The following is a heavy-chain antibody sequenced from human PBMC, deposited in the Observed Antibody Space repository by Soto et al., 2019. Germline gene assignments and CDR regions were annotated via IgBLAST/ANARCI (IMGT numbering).Heavy chain of an antibody. CDR2: IYYSGST. D-gene: IGHD3-10*01. CDR3: AREGEYYYGSGSYYAFDY. CDR1: GGSISSYY. J-gene: IGHJ4*02. V-gene: IGHV4-59*01. Sequence: SETLSVTCTVSGGSISSYYWSWSRQPPWKGLEWIGYIYYSGSTNYNPSLKSRVTISVDTSKNQFSLKLSSVTAADTAVYYCAREGEYYYGSGSYYAFDYWGQGTLVTVSS.